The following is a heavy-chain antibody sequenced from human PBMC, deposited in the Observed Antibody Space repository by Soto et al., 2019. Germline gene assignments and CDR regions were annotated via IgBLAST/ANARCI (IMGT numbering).Heavy chain of an antibody. CDR1: GYTFTSYA. CDR2: INGGNGNT. D-gene: IGHD3-10*01. J-gene: IGHJ4*02. CDR3: ARGPGGPDGPGDY. V-gene: IGHV1-3*01. Sequence: QVQLVQSGAEVKKPGASVKVSCKASGYTFTSYAMQWVRQAPGQRLEWMGWINGGNGNTKYSQKFQRRVTITRDTPASTANMELRRPRSEDTAVYYCARGPGGPDGPGDYWGQGTLVTVSS.